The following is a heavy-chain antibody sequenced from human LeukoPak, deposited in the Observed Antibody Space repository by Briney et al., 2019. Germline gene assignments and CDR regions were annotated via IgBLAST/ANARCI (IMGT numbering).Heavy chain of an antibody. Sequence: SETLSLTCTVSGGSISSYYWSWIRQPAGKGLEWIGRIYTSGSTNYNPSLKSRVTISVDTSKNQFSLKLSSVTAADTAVYYCARGHSFTAVRGSGSYNRWGQGTLVTVSS. CDR2: IYTSGST. CDR3: ARGHSFTAVRGSGSYNR. CDR1: GGSISSYY. D-gene: IGHD3-10*01. V-gene: IGHV4-4*07. J-gene: IGHJ4*02.